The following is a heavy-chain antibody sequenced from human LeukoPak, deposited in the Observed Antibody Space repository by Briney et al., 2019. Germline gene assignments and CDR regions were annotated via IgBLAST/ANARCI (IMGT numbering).Heavy chain of an antibody. CDR3: ARHRLGSGILADY. V-gene: IGHV3-7*01. J-gene: IGHJ4*02. Sequence: GSLRLSCAVSGFTFSNYWMSWVRQAPGKGLEWVANIKQDGSEKNYVDSVKGRFTISRDNAKNSLYLQMNSLRAEDTAVYYCARHRLGSGILADYWGQGTLVTVSS. D-gene: IGHD3-10*01. CDR1: GFTFSNYW. CDR2: IKQDGSEK.